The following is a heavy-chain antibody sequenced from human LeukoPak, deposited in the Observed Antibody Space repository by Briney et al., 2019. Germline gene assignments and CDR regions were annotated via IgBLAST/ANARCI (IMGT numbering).Heavy chain of an antibody. Sequence: SETLSLTCTVSGGSLSTGGYYWSWIRQPPGRGLEWIGYISYSGGTYYNPSLKSRFSISLDASKSQFSLKMTSVTAADTAVYYCATTSKYIGSGRDDSFDIWGQGTMVTVSS. V-gene: IGHV4-30-4*01. CDR1: GGSLSTGGYY. CDR2: ISYSGGT. D-gene: IGHD3-10*01. J-gene: IGHJ3*02. CDR3: ATTSKYIGSGRDDSFDI.